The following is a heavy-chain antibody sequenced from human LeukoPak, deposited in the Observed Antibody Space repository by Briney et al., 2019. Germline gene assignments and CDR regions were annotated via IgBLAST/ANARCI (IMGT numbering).Heavy chain of an antibody. Sequence: ASVKVSCKASGYTFTSYDINWVRQATGQGLEWMGWMNPNSGNTGYAQKFQGRVTITRNTSISTAYMELSSLRSEDTAVYYCARGRDSGSYSNYYYYMDVWGKGTTVTVSS. V-gene: IGHV1-8*03. CDR2: MNPNSGNT. CDR3: ARGRDSGSYSNYYYYMDV. D-gene: IGHD1-26*01. J-gene: IGHJ6*03. CDR1: GYTFTSYD.